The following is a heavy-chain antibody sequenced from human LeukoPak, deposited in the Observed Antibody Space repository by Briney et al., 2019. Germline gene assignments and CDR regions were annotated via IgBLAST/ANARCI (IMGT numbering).Heavy chain of an antibody. J-gene: IGHJ5*02. V-gene: IGHV3-23*01. D-gene: IGHD6-19*01. Sequence: GGSLRLSCAASGFTFSSYAMSWVRQAPGKGLQWVSAISGSGGSTYYADSVKGRFSISRDNSKNTLYLQMNNQRVEDTAVYYCAKDKGYSSGWYLLDPWGQGTLVTVSS. CDR1: GFTFSSYA. CDR3: AKDKGYSSGWYLLDP. CDR2: ISGSGGST.